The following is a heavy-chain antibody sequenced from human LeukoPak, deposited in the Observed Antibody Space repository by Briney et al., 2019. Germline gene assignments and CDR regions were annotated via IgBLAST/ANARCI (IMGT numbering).Heavy chain of an antibody. CDR2: IGYEGVHK. CDR1: GFTFNNFG. CDR3: AKDLHGGYSSDY. D-gene: IGHD4-23*01. Sequence: GGSLRLSCAASGFTFNNFGMYWLRQAPGKGLEWVSFIGYEGVHKYYADSVKGRFTISKDNSKATLYLQMNSLRPEDTAVYDCAKDLHGGYSSDYWGQGTPITVSS. J-gene: IGHJ4*02. V-gene: IGHV3-30*02.